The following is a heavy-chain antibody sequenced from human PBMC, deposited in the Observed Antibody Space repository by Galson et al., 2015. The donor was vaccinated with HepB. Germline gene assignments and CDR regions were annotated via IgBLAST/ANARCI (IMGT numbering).Heavy chain of an antibody. CDR1: GFSLSTSGMC. CDR3: ARISVNYDTRRYYYYYGMDV. Sequence: PALVKPTQTLTLTCTFSGFSLSTSGMCVSWIRQPPGKALEWLARIDWDDDKYYSTSLKTRLTISKDTSKNQVVLTMTNMDPVDTATYYCARISVNYDTRRYYYYYGMDVWGQGTTVTVSS. D-gene: IGHD3-22*01. V-gene: IGHV2-70*11. J-gene: IGHJ6*02. CDR2: IDWDDDK.